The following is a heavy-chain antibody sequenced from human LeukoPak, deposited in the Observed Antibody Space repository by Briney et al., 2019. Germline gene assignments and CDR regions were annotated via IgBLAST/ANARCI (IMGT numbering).Heavy chain of an antibody. Sequence: GGSLRLSCAASGFTFSSYSMNWVRQAPGKGLEWVSAISGSGGSTYYADSVKGQFTISRDNSKNTLYLQMNSLRAEDTAVYYCAKEGGGSGWYFSDYWGQGTLVTVSS. CDR1: GFTFSSYS. V-gene: IGHV3-23*01. J-gene: IGHJ4*02. CDR3: AKEGGGSGWYFSDY. CDR2: ISGSGGST. D-gene: IGHD6-19*01.